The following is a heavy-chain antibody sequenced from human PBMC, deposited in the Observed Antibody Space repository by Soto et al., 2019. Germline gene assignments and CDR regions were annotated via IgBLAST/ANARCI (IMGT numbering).Heavy chain of an antibody. V-gene: IGHV4-61*01. Sequence: SETLSLTCTVSGGSVSSGSYYWSWIRQPPGRGLEWIGYIYYSGSTNYNPSLKSRVSISLETSKNQFSLKLSSVTAADTAVYYCARVHVMVVAGSTFDYWGHGTLVTVSS. CDR2: IYYSGST. J-gene: IGHJ4*01. CDR3: ARVHVMVVAGSTFDY. CDR1: GGSVSSGSYY. D-gene: IGHD6-19*01.